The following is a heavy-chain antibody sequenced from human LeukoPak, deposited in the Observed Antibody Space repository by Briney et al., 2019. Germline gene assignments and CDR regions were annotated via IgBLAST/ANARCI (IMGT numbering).Heavy chain of an antibody. CDR3: ATAGIVVVPAAIPYGMDV. V-gene: IGHV3-23*01. D-gene: IGHD2-2*02. J-gene: IGHJ6*02. Sequence: GGSLRLSCAASGFTLSSYAMSWVRQAPGKGLEWVSAISGSGGSTYYADSVKGRFTISRDNSKNTLYLQMNSLRAEDTAVYYCATAGIVVVPAAIPYGMDVWGQGTTVTVSS. CDR1: GFTLSSYA. CDR2: ISGSGGST.